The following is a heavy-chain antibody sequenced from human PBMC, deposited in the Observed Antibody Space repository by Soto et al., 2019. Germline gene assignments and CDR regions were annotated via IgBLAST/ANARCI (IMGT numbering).Heavy chain of an antibody. CDR3: TTHYGSGSYALTFDD. V-gene: IGHV3-15*07. D-gene: IGHD3-10*01. CDR2: IKSKTDGGTT. J-gene: IGHJ4*02. CDR1: GFTFSNAW. Sequence: GGSLRLSCAASGFTFSNAWMNWVRQAPGKGLEWVGRIKSKTDGGTTDYAAPVKGRFTISRDDSKNTLYLQMNSLKTEDTAVYYCTTHYGSGSYALTFDDWGQGTLVTVSS.